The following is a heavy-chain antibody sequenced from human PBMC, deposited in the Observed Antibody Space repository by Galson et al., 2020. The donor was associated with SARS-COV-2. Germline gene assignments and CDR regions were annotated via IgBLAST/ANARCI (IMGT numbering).Heavy chain of an antibody. J-gene: IGHJ6*02. Sequence: GESLKISCSASGFSFSSYAMSWVRQAPGKGLEWVSVISGSGGSTYYAESVKGRFTISRDNSKNTLYLQMNSLRAEDTAVYYCAKAYSGSYAASDYYYGMDVWGQGTTVTVSS. CDR3: AKAYSGSYAASDYYYGMDV. CDR1: GFSFSSYA. V-gene: IGHV3-23*01. D-gene: IGHD1-26*01. CDR2: ISGSGGST.